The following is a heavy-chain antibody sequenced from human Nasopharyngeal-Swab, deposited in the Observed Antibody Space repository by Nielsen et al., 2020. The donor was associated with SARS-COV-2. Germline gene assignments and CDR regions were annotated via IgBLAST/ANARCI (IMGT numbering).Heavy chain of an antibody. CDR3: ARGELHSWLWELLYHPLDALDF. CDR1: GGSFSGSY. J-gene: IGHJ3*01. Sequence: SELLSPTCAVLGGSFSGSYWSWIRQPPGKGLEWIGSIYSSARTYYSPSPKSPITMSVATSRNQISLKLDSVSAADTAIYYCARGELHSWLWELLYHPLDALDFWGQGTLVIVSS. CDR2: IYSSART. D-gene: IGHD3-10*01. V-gene: IGHV4-34*01.